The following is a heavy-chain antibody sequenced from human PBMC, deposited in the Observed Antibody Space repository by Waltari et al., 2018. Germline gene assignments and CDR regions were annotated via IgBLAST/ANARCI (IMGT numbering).Heavy chain of an antibody. CDR2: INHSGST. CDR1: GGSFSGYY. CDR3: ARKGEYDSSALSPVAFDI. Sequence: QVQLQQWGAGLLKPSETLSLTCAVYGGSFSGYYWSWIRQPPGKGLEWIGEINHSGSTNYNPQLKSRVTISVDTSKNQFSLKLSSVTAADTAVYYCARKGEYDSSALSPVAFDIWGQGTMVTVSS. D-gene: IGHD3-22*01. J-gene: IGHJ3*02. V-gene: IGHV4-34*01.